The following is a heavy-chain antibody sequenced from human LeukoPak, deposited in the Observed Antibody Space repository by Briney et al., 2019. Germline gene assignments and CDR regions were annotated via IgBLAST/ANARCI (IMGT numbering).Heavy chain of an antibody. Sequence: GGSLRLSCAASGFTFSSYGMHWVRQAPGKGLEWVAFIRYDGSNKYYADSVKGRFTISRDNSKNTLYLQMNSLRAEDTAVYYCAKDLEEFTIFGVALVSRGQGTLVTVSS. CDR1: GFTFSSYG. D-gene: IGHD3-3*01. CDR3: AKDLEEFTIFGVALVS. J-gene: IGHJ4*02. CDR2: IRYDGSNK. V-gene: IGHV3-30*02.